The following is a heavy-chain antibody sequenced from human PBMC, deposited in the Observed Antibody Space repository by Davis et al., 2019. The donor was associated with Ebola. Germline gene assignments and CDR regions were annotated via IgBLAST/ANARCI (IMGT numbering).Heavy chain of an antibody. CDR3: ARGGISMMVVPRDYSYGMDV. D-gene: IGHD3-22*01. J-gene: IGHJ6*02. Sequence: AASVKVSCKATGYTFSGYYIHWVRQAPGQGFEWMGRINPNSGGTNYAEKFQGRVTMTRDTSISTVYMELSRLRSDDTAVYFCARGGISMMVVPRDYSYGMDVWGQGTTVTVSS. CDR2: INPNSGGT. CDR1: GYTFSGYY. V-gene: IGHV1-2*06.